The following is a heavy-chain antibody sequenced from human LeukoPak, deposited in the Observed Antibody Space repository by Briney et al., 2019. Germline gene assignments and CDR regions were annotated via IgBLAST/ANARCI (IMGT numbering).Heavy chain of an antibody. J-gene: IGHJ6*03. V-gene: IGHV4-59*01. CDR1: GGSISSYY. Sequence: SETLSLTCTVSGGSISSYYWSWIRQPPGKGLEWIGYIYYSGSTNYNPSLKSRVTISVDTSKNQFSLNLSSVTAADTAVYYCARENPYYYYMDVWGKGTTVTVSS. D-gene: IGHD1-14*01. CDR3: ARENPYYYYMDV. CDR2: IYYSGST.